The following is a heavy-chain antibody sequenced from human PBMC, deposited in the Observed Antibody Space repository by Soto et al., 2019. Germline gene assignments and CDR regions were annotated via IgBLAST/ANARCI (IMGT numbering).Heavy chain of an antibody. J-gene: IGHJ6*03. D-gene: IGHD3-10*01. V-gene: IGHV4-34*01. CDR1: GGSFSGYY. Sequence: QVQLQQWGAGLLKPSETLSLTCAVYGGSFSGYYWSWIRQPPGKGLEWIGEINHSASTNYNPSLKSRVTISVDTAKNQFSLKLSSVSAAATAVYYCSRGLSRIHIVRGVIDYMDVCGKGTTVTVSS. CDR3: SRGLSRIHIVRGVIDYMDV. CDR2: INHSAST.